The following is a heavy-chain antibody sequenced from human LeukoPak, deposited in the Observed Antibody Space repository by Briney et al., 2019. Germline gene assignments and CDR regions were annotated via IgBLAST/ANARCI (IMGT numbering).Heavy chain of an antibody. J-gene: IGHJ6*02. CDR3: ARDLTMVRGMDV. CDR1: GGSFSSYY. Sequence: PSGTLSLTCSVSGGSFSSYYWSWVRQPAGKGLEWSGHIYNNESTNCNPSLKSRVAMSADTSKNQFSLKVSSVTAADTAVYYCARDLTMVRGMDVWGQGTTVTVSS. V-gene: IGHV4-4*07. D-gene: IGHD3-10*01. CDR2: IYNNEST.